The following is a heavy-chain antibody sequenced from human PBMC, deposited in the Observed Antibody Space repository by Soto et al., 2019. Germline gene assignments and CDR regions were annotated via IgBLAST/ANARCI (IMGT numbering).Heavy chain of an antibody. CDR2: IKSKTDGGTT. D-gene: IGHD2-2*01. CDR1: GFTFSNAW. V-gene: IGHV3-15*01. J-gene: IGHJ6*03. CDR3: TTCCSSTSLYYYYYYYMDV. Sequence: GGSLRLSCAASGFTFSNAWMSWVRQAPGKGLEWVGRIKSKTDGGTTDYAAPVKGRFTISRDDSKNTLYLQMNSLKTEDTAVYYCTTCCSSTSLYYYYYYYMDVWGKGTTVTVSS.